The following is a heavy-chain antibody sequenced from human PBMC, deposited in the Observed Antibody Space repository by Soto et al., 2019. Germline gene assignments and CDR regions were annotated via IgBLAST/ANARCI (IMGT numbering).Heavy chain of an antibody. V-gene: IGHV1-18*01. D-gene: IGHD3-16*01. CDR1: GYTFTNFG. CDR2: ISASNGNT. CDR3: ARGGTPIDY. Sequence: QVQLVQSGAEVKKPGASVKVSCKASGYTFTNFGISWVRQAPGQGLEWMGWISASNGNTNNAPNLMGRVPMTTDTSTSTASMDLRSLRSDDTAVYSCARGGTPIDYWVQGTLVTVAS. J-gene: IGHJ4*02.